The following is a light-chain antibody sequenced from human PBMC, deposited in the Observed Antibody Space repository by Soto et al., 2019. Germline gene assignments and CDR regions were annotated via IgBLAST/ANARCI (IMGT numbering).Light chain of an antibody. Sequence: EVVLTQSPATLSVSPGDRATLSCRASQYIGSNLAWYQQKPGQAPRLLIYGASNRASAVPDRFSGSGSGTDFTLTISRLEPEDVAVYYCQQYATSPLTFGPGTKVDI. CDR1: QYIGSN. CDR3: QQYATSPLT. CDR2: GAS. V-gene: IGKV3-20*01. J-gene: IGKJ3*01.